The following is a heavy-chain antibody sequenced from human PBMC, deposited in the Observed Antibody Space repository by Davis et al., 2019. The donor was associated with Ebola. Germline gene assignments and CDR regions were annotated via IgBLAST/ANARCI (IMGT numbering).Heavy chain of an antibody. CDR1: GFTFTSYD. D-gene: IGHD5-18*01. J-gene: IGHJ4*02. CDR2: ISGSGATT. V-gene: IGHV3-23*01. CDR3: AKNQGPGYTYGGGLDY. Sequence: GESLKISCAVSGFTFTSYDMNWVRQAPGKGLEWVSGISGSGATTYYADSVRGRFTISRDNSKNTLYLQMNTLRAEDTALYYCAKNQGPGYTYGGGLDYWGQGTLVTVSS.